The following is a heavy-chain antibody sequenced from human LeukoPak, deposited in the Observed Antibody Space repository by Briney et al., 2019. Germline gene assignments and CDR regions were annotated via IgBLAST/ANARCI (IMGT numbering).Heavy chain of an antibody. Sequence: PSETLSLTCSVSGGSISSSSYFWGWIRQPPGKGLEWIVSIYYSGSSYSNPSLKSRVTISVDTSNSHFSLKLSSVTAADTAVYYCARDGYTYGSFDYWGQGTLVTVSS. CDR1: GGSISSSSYF. J-gene: IGHJ4*02. CDR2: IYYSGSS. CDR3: ARDGYTYGSFDY. D-gene: IGHD5-18*01. V-gene: IGHV4-39*02.